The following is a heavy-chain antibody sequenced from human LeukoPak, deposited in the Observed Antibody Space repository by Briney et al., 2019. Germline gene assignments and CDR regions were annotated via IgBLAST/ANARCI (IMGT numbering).Heavy chain of an antibody. Sequence: SETLSLTCTVSGGSISTITYYWGWIRQPPGKGMEWVGHMYYRGNTFYNPSLKSRVTMSVDTSKNQFSLKLSSVTAADTAVYYCARDRYYYDSSGHYRLDYWGQGTLVTVSS. J-gene: IGHJ4*02. CDR3: ARDRYYYDSSGHYRLDY. CDR2: MYYRGNT. D-gene: IGHD3-22*01. V-gene: IGHV4-39*07. CDR1: GGSISTITYY.